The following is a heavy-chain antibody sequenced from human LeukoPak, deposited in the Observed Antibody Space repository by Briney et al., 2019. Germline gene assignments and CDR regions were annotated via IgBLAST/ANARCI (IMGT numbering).Heavy chain of an antibody. CDR1: GGSISSYY. CDR2: IYYSGST. J-gene: IGHJ4*02. CDR3: ARADHYYDSSGYYSYYFDY. D-gene: IGHD3-22*01. V-gene: IGHV4-59*01. Sequence: SETLSLTCTVSGGSISSYYWSWIRQPPGKGLEWIGYIYYSGSTNYNPSLKSRVTISVDTSKNQFSLKLSSVTAADTAVYYRARADHYYDSSGYYSYYFDYWGQGTLVTVSS.